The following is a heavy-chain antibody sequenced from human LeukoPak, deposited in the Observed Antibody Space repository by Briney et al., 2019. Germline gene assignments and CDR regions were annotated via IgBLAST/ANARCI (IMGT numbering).Heavy chain of an antibody. CDR2: IYTSGST. D-gene: IGHD2-2*02. CDR1: GGSISSYY. Sequence: SETLSLACTVSGGSISSYYWSWIRQPAGKGLEWSGRIYTSGSTNYNPSLKSRVTMSVDTSKNQFSLKLSSVTAADTAVYYCAREVVVPAAIRGLGYYYYYMDVWGKGTTVTVSS. J-gene: IGHJ6*03. CDR3: AREVVVPAAIRGLGYYYYYMDV. V-gene: IGHV4-4*07.